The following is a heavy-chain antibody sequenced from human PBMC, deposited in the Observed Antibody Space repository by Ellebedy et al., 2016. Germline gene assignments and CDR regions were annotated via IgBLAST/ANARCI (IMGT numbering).Heavy chain of an antibody. V-gene: IGHV7-4-1*02. CDR1: GYTFGNYA. Sequence: ASVKVSCKASGYTFGNYAMNWVRQAPGHGLDWMGWINTNNGKPTYAQDFTGRFDFSIDTSVSTAYLQITSLKAEDTAMYYCATTARRAYDYGVFWFDPWGQGTQVTVSS. D-gene: IGHD4-17*01. J-gene: IGHJ5*02. CDR3: ATTARRAYDYGVFWFDP. CDR2: INTNNGKP.